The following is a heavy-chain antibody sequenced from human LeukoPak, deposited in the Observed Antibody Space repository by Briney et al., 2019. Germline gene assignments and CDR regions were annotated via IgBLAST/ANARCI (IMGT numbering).Heavy chain of an antibody. J-gene: IGHJ4*02. CDR2: IYYSGST. CDR3: ARHGVEMATIIGY. V-gene: IGHV4-39*01. Sequence: SETLSLTCTVSGGSISSSSYYWGWIRQPPGKGLEWIGNIYYSGSTYYNPSLKSRVTISVDTSKNQFSLKLSSVTAADTAVYYCARHGVEMATIIGYWGQGTLVTVSS. D-gene: IGHD5-24*01. CDR1: GGSISSSSYY.